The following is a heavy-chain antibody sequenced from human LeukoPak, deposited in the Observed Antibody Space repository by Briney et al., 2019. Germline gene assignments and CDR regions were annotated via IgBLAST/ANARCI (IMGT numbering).Heavy chain of an antibody. CDR3: AKHDSNDLRHDY. CDR2: IKEDGSKK. J-gene: IGHJ4*02. CDR1: GFSFSRYW. D-gene: IGHD2-15*01. V-gene: IGHV3-7*03. Sequence: GGSLRLSCAASGFSFSRYWMNWVRRAPGKGLEWLANIKEDGSKKYYVDSVKGRFTISRDNSKNTLYLQMNSLRAEDTAVYYCAKHDSNDLRHDYWGQETLVTVSS.